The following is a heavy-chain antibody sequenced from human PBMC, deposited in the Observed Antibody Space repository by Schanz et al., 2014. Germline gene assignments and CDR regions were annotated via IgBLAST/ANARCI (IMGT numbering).Heavy chain of an antibody. V-gene: IGHV3-23*01. CDR1: GFTFFGSFA. CDR3: ARRITGTHHNPYYHGMDV. Sequence: EVQLLESGGGLVQPGGSLRLSCVASGFTFFGSFAMSWVRQAPGKGLEWVSGMSGSGSTADYADSVKGRFTISRDNAKNLLYLQMNGLRAEDTAVYYCARRITGTHHNPYYHGMDVWGQGTTVTVSS. CDR2: MSGSGSTA. D-gene: IGHD1-20*01. J-gene: IGHJ6*02.